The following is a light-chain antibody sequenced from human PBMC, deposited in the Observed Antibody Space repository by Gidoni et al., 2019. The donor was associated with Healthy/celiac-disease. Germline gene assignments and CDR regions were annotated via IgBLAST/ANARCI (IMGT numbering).Light chain of an antibody. J-gene: IGKJ1*01. V-gene: IGKV2D-30*01. CDR1: QSLVYSDGTTY. CDR2: KVS. Sequence: DVVMTQSPLSLPVTLGQPASSSCRSRQSLVYSDGTTYLNWFQQRPGQSPRRLINKVSNWVSGVPDSFRRSGSVTDFTLKISRVEAEDVGVYYFRQCTHWPTFGQETKVEIK. CDR3: RQCTHWPT.